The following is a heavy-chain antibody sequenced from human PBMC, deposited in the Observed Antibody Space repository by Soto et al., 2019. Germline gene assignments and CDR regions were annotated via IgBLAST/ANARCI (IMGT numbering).Heavy chain of an antibody. J-gene: IGHJ4*02. CDR3: ARVPDY. Sequence: QLQLLVYGSGLVKPSQTLSLTCAVSGGSISSGGYSWGWIRQPPGKGLEWIGYIYHSVSTYYNPSLKSRVTISVDRSKNQFSLRLSSVTAADTAVYYCARVPDYWGQGTLVTVSS. CDR1: GGSISSGGYS. V-gene: IGHV4-30-2*01. CDR2: IYHSVST.